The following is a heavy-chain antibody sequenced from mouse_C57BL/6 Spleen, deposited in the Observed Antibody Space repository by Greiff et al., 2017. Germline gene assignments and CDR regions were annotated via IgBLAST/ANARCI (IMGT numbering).Heavy chain of an antibody. J-gene: IGHJ4*01. Sequence: QVQLQQPGAELVKPGASVKLSCKASGYTFTSYWMHWVKQRPGQGLEWIGIIHPNSGSTNYNEKFKSKATLTVDKSSSTAYMQLSSLTSEDSAVYYCARGGYGSSYAAYYYAMDYWGQGTSVTVSS. CDR2: IHPNSGST. CDR1: GYTFTSYW. V-gene: IGHV1-64*01. D-gene: IGHD1-1*01. CDR3: ARGGYGSSYAAYYYAMDY.